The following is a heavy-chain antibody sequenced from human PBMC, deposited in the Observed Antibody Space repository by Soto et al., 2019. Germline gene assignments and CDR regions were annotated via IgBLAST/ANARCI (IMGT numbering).Heavy chain of an antibody. CDR3: AKDPDIVAASPDY. D-gene: IGHD5-12*01. V-gene: IGHV3-30*18. J-gene: IGHJ4*02. CDR1: GFTFSSYG. CDR2: ISYDGSNK. Sequence: GFTFSSYGMHWVRQAPGKGLEWVAVISYDGSNKYYADSVKGRFAISRDNSKNTLYLQMNSLRAEDTAVYYCAKDPDIVAASPDYWGQGTLVTVSS.